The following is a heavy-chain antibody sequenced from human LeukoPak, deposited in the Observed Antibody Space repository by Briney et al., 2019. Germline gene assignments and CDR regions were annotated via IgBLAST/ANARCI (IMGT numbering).Heavy chain of an antibody. V-gene: IGHV4-30-4*02. Sequence: PSETLSLTCTVSGGSISSGDYYWSWIRQPPGKGLEWIGYIYYSGSTYYNPSLKSRVTISVDTSKNQFSLKLSSVTAADTAVYYCARGSGVPAAMDANWFDPWGQGTLVTVSS. CDR3: ARGSGVPAAMDANWFDP. J-gene: IGHJ5*02. D-gene: IGHD2-2*01. CDR2: IYYSGST. CDR1: GGSISSGDYY.